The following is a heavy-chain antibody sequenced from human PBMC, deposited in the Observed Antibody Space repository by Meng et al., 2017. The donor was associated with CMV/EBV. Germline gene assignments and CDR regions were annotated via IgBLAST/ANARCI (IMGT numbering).Heavy chain of an antibody. CDR1: GYRFSDHY. CDR3: VRDHNWGPDY. V-gene: IGHV1-2*02. D-gene: IGHD1-1*01. Sequence: LVQPGAEVKSPGASVKVSCQTSGYRFSDHYMHWVRQAPGQGLEWMGWIYPNSGGTHYAQKFQDRVTMTRDTSISTVYMELSRLTSDDTAVYYCVRDHNWGPDYWGQGTLVTGSS. J-gene: IGHJ4*02. CDR2: IYPNSGGT.